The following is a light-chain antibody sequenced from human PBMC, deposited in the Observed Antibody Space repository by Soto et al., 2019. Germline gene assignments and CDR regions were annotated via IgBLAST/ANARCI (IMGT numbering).Light chain of an antibody. CDR3: QQPYNPQWT. V-gene: IGKV1-39*01. CDR2: GAS. J-gene: IGKJ1*01. Sequence: DLQMTQSPSSVSAAVGDRVTITSRAGQTITKYLNWYQQKPGKAPNLLIYGASTLQSGVPSRFTGGGTGTGFTLTIRSLQSEDFATYYCQQPYNPQWTFGPATQV. CDR1: QTITKY.